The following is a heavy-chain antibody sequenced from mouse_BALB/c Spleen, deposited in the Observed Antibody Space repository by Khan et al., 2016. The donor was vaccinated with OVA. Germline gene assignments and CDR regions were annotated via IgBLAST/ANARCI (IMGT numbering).Heavy chain of an antibody. D-gene: IGHD1-1*01. J-gene: IGHJ4*01. Sequence: QVQMQQPGPQLVRPGASVKISCKASGYSFTSYWMHWVKQRPGQGLEWIGMIDPYDSETRLNQKFKDKATLTVDKSSSTAYMQLSSPTSEDSAVYYCARRYGSSYYYAMDYWGQGTSVTVSS. V-gene: IGHV1S126*01. CDR3: ARRYGSSYYYAMDY. CDR1: GYSFTSYW. CDR2: IDPYDSET.